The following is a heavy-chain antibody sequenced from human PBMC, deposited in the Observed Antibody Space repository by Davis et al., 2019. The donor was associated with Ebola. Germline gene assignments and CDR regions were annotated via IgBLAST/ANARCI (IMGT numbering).Heavy chain of an antibody. CDR1: GFTFSSYW. D-gene: IGHD4/OR15-4a*01. CDR3: TKDFDYVNGY. J-gene: IGHJ4*02. V-gene: IGHV3-74*01. CDR2: INGDETIT. Sequence: HTAGSLRLSCAASGFTFSSYWMHWVRQPPGKGLVWVSRINGDETITAYADSVQGRFAVSTDNTKNTLYLQMHSRRAEDTAVYYCTKDFDYVNGYWGQGTLVTVSS.